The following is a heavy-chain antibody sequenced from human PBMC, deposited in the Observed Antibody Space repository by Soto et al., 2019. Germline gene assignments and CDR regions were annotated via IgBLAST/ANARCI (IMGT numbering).Heavy chain of an antibody. D-gene: IGHD3-22*01. J-gene: IGHJ6*02. V-gene: IGHV3-30-3*01. CDR3: ARAYYYDSSGKRPNYGMDV. CDR1: GFTFSSYA. CDR2: ISYDGSNK. Sequence: GSLRLSCAASGFTFSSYAMHWVRQAPGKGLEWVAVISYDGSNKYYADSVKGRFTISRDNSKNTLYLQMNSLRAEDTAVYYCARAYYYDSSGKRPNYGMDVWGQGTTVTVSS.